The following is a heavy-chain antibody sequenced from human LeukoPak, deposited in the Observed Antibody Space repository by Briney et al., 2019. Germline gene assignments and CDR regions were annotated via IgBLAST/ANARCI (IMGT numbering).Heavy chain of an antibody. CDR2: ISWNDNQ. Sequence: SGPTLVKPTQTLTLTCTLSGLSLNTRGVGVAWIRQPPGKALEWLALISWNDNQRYSPSLKNRLTITKDTPKNQVVLTMTNMDAVDTGTYYCALTNPVLRCLDWLFPDDVFDVWGQGTMVTVSS. J-gene: IGHJ3*01. V-gene: IGHV2-5*01. D-gene: IGHD3-9*01. CDR3: ALTNPVLRCLDWLFPDDVFDV. CDR1: GLSLNTRGVG.